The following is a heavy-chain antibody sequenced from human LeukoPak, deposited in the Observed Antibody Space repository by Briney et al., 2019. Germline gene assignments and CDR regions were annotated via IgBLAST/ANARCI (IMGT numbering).Heavy chain of an antibody. CDR2: ISYDGSNK. V-gene: IGHV3-30*18. D-gene: IGHD6-19*01. J-gene: IGHJ4*02. Sequence: ASGTLTLSCAASGFTFSSYGRHWVRQAPGKGLEWLAVISYDGSNKYYADYVKGRFTIPRDNSKNTLYLQMNSLRAEDTAVYYCAKDMGMEQWQASYFDYWGQGTLVTVSS. CDR1: GFTFSSYG. CDR3: AKDMGMEQWQASYFDY.